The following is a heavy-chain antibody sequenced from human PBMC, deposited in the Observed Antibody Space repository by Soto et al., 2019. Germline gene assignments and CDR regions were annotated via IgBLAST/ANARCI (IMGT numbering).Heavy chain of an antibody. V-gene: IGHV5-51*01. D-gene: IGHD5-18*01. Sequence: GESLKISCKGWGYSFTSYWIGWVRQMPWKGLEWMWISYPGDSDTRYSPSFQCQVTISADKSISTAYLQWSSLKASDTAMYYCARQKIGYSYGYILNYYYGMDVWGQGTTVNVSS. CDR3: ARQKIGYSYGYILNYYYGMDV. J-gene: IGHJ6*02. CDR2: SYPGDSDT. CDR1: GYSFTSYW.